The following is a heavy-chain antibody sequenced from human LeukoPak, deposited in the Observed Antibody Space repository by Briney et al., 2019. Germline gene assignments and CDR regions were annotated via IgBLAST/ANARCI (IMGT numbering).Heavy chain of an antibody. D-gene: IGHD4-17*01. J-gene: IGHJ4*02. Sequence: GGSLRLSCVVSGFTFSHYWMNWVRQAPGKGLEYVAYINPDGSEKNCVDSVKGRSSISRDNAQNTLFLQMNSLRAEDTALYYCARHGDFCFDNWGQGTPVTVS. CDR1: GFTFSHYW. CDR3: ARHGDFCFDN. V-gene: IGHV3-7*03. CDR2: INPDGSEK.